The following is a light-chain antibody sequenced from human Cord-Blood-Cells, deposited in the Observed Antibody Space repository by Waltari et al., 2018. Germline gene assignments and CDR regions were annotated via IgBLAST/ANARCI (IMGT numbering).Light chain of an antibody. V-gene: IGLV2-8*01. CDR3: SSYAGSNNLV. J-gene: IGLJ2*01. CDR2: AVS. Sequence: QSALTQPPSASGSPGQSVTISCTGTSSDVGGYNYVSWYQQHPGKAPKLMIYAVSKRPSGFPDRFSGSKSGNTASLTVSGRQAEDEADYYCSSYAGSNNLVFGGGTKLTVL. CDR1: SSDVGGYNY.